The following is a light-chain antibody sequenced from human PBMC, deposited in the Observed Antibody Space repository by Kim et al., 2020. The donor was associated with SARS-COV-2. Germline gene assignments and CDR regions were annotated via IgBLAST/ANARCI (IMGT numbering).Light chain of an antibody. CDR1: SSNIGDNY. CDR2: DNN. V-gene: IGLV1-51*01. CDR3: GTWDYNLTAGV. J-gene: IGLJ2*01. Sequence: QSVLTQPPSVSAAPGQGVTISCSGSSSNIGDNYVSWYQQLPGTAPKLPIYDNNKRPSGIPDRFSGSKSGTSATLGITGLQTGDEADDHCGTWDYNLTAGVFGGGTQLTVL.